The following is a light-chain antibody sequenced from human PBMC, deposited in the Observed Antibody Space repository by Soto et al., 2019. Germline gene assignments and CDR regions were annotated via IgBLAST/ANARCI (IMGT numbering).Light chain of an antibody. V-gene: IGKV1-13*02. Sequence: AIQLTQSPSSLSASVGDRVTITCRASQGISSALAWYQQKPGKAPNLLIYDASRLESGVPSRFSGSGSGTDFTLTISSLQPEDFATYDCQQFNGYPFTFGPGTKVDIK. CDR3: QQFNGYPFT. J-gene: IGKJ3*01. CDR2: DAS. CDR1: QGISSA.